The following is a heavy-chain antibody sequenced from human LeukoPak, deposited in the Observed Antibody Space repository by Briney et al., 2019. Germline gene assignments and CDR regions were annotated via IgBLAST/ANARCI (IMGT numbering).Heavy chain of an antibody. V-gene: IGHV4-30-4*01. Sequence: SETLSLTCTVSGGSSSSGDYYWSWIRQPPGKGLEWIGYIYYSGSAYYNPSLKSRVTISVDTSKNQFSLKLSSVTAADTAVYYCARDRSPDTAIDYWGQGTLVTVSS. D-gene: IGHD5-18*01. J-gene: IGHJ4*02. CDR1: GGSSSSGDYY. CDR3: ARDRSPDTAIDY. CDR2: IYYSGSA.